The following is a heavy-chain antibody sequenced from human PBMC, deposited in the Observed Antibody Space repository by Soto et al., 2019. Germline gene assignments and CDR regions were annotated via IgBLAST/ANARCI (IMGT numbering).Heavy chain of an antibody. D-gene: IGHD5-18*01. Sequence: ASVKVSCKASGYTFTNYYMNWVRQAKGQGLEWMGLINPSGGSTNYAQNFQGRVTITKDTSKNQLVLTMTNMDPVDTATYYCEQLPWKQLWPRAPVVNWGQGTPVTVSS. V-gene: IGHV1-46*01. CDR3: EQLPWKQLWPRAPVVN. CDR1: GYTFTNYY. CDR2: INPSGGST. J-gene: IGHJ4*02.